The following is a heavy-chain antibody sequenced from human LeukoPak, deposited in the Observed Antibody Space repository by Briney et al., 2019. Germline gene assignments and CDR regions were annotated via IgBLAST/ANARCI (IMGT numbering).Heavy chain of an antibody. CDR2: IDYSGST. CDR3: ARSKWDSSSSGIDY. D-gene: IGHD6-6*01. J-gene: IGHJ4*02. CDR1: GYSTSNGYY. V-gene: IGHV4-38-2*01. Sequence: SETLSLTCAVSGYSTSNGYYWGWIRQPPEKGLEWIGSIDYSGSTYYNPSLKSRVTISVETSKNQFSLKLSSVTAADTAVYYCARSKWDSSSSGIDYWGQGTLVTVSS.